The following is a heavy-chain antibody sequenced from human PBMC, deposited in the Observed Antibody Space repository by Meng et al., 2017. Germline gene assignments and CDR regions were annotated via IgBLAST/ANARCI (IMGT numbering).Heavy chain of an antibody. CDR1: GFTFDDYA. CDR3: ARDMGFRRYYGSRSYYTAYNWFDP. J-gene: IGHJ5*02. CDR2: ISWNSGSI. D-gene: IGHD3-10*01. V-gene: IGHV3-9*01. Sequence: SLKISCAASGFTFDDYAMHWVRQAPGKGLEWVSGISWNSGSIGYADSVKGRFTISRDNAKNSLYLQMNSLRAEDTALYYCARDMGFRRYYGSRSYYTAYNWFDPWGQGTLVTVSS.